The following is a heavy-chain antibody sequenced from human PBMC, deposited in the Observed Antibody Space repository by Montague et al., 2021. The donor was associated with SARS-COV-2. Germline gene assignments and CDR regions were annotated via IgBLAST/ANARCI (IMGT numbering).Heavy chain of an antibody. CDR2: TDWDEDQ. CDR3: ARSYGDYRDSYFDY. D-gene: IGHD4-17*01. J-gene: IGHJ4*02. V-gene: IGHV2-70*01. Sequence: PALVTPTQTLTLTCTFSGFSLNTSGMCVSWIRQPPGKALESLALTDWDEDQYYSTSLKTRLTISKDTSTNQVVLTMTYMDPIDTATYYCARSYGDYRDSYFDYWGQGTLVTVSS. CDR1: GFSLNTSGMC.